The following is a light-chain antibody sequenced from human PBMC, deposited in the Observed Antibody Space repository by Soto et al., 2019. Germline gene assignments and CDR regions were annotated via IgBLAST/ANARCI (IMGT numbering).Light chain of an antibody. CDR1: QRVNSRF. Sequence: EIVMTHSPATLSVYPWEIPALSCRASQRVNSRFFAWYQQKRAQAPRLLIYGASTRAAGTPDRFSGSGSGTDFTLIISRLEPEDSAVYHCQRPHGSVTFGQGTRLEIK. V-gene: IGKV3-20*01. CDR2: GAS. J-gene: IGKJ5*01. CDR3: QRPHGSVT.